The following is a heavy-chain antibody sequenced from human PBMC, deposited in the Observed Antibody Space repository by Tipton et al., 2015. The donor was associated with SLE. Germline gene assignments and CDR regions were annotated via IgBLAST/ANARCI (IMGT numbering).Heavy chain of an antibody. D-gene: IGHD1-7*01. J-gene: IGHJ4*02. Sequence: TLSLTCTVYRGSFSGYSWTWIRQSPGRGLEWIGEFNHTGSTNYNPSLKSRATISVDTSKNQLSLKLTSVTAADTAVYYCARHELELPYYFDYWGQGTLVTVSS. CDR3: ARHELELPYYFDY. CDR1: RGSFSGYS. CDR2: FNHTGST. V-gene: IGHV4-34*01.